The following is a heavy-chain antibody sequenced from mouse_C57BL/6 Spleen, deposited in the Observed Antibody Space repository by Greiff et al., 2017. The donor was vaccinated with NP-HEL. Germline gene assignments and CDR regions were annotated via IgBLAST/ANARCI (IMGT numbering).Heavy chain of an antibody. D-gene: IGHD1-1*01. CDR3: ARKRYYYGSSYGYAMDY. CDR2: IWSGGST. Sequence: VKLQESGPGLVQPSQSLSITCTVSGFSLTSYGVHWVRQSPGKGLEWLGVIWSGGSTDYNAAFISRLSISKDNSKSQVFFKMNSLQADDTAIYYCARKRYYYGSSYGYAMDYWGQGTSVTVSS. V-gene: IGHV2-2*01. J-gene: IGHJ4*01. CDR1: GFSLTSYG.